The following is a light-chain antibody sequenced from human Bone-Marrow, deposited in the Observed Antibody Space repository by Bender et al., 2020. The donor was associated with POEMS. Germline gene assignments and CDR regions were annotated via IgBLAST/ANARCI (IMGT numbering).Light chain of an antibody. V-gene: IGLV2-23*01. Sequence: QSALTQPASVSGSPGQSITISCTGTRSDVANYNLVSWYQRHPGKAPKLIIYEGTKRPSGVSNRLSGSKSGNTASLTISGLQAEDEADYFCCSYAGDIVIFGGGTKLTVL. CDR3: CSYAGDIVI. J-gene: IGLJ2*01. CDR2: EGT. CDR1: RSDVANYNL.